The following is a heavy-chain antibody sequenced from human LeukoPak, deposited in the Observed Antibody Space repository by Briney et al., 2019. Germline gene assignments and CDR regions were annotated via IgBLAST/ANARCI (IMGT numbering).Heavy chain of an antibody. J-gene: IGHJ5*02. CDR1: GYSFTSYW. V-gene: IGHV5-51*01. Sequence: GGSLKISCKGYGYSFTSYWIGWVRQMPGEGLQWMAIIYPGDSDTRYSPSFQGQVTISADKSISTAYLHWSSLKASDTAMYYCARGWFGDLLSWFDPWGQGTLVTVSS. D-gene: IGHD3-10*01. CDR2: IYPGDSDT. CDR3: ARGWFGDLLSWFDP.